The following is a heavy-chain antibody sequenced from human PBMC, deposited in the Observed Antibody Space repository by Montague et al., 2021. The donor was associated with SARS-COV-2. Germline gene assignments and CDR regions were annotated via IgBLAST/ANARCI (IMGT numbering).Heavy chain of an antibody. CDR2: SHYRSKWNN. V-gene: IGHV6-1*01. J-gene: IGHJ6*02. D-gene: IGHD6-13*01. CDR1: GDSVSVKNAA. Sequence: CAISGDSVSVKNAACNWIRQTPSSGLHCQVGSHYRSKWNNDYAVSVKSRILIIPNTSENQFSLQLSSVTPEDTAVYYCARDAHIGSTWPFSGYGMDVWGQGTTVTVSS. CDR3: ARDAHIGSTWPFSGYGMDV.